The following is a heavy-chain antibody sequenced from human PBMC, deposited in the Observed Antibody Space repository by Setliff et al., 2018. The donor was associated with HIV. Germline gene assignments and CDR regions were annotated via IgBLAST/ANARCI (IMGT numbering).Heavy chain of an antibody. CDR1: W. CDR2: IYHSEYT. Sequence: WMSWVRQAPGKGLEWIGEIYHSEYTNYNPSLKSRVSMSVDKSKNQFSVKLTSVTAADTAVYYCARGHCSGTNCYGVDYYGMDVWGQGTTVTVSS. D-gene: IGHD2-2*01. CDR3: ARGHCSGTNCYGVDYYGMDV. V-gene: IGHV4-4*02. J-gene: IGHJ6*02.